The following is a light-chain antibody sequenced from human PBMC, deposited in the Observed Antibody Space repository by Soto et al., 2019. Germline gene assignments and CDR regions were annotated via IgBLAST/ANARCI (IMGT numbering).Light chain of an antibody. CDR2: GVS. Sequence: QSALTQFASVSGSPGQSITISCTGTSSDVGDYNLVSWYQQHPDKAPKLIIFGVSKRPSGVSNRFSGSKSGNTASLTISGLQAEDEADYYCCSYAGGNTWVVFGGGTKLTVL. J-gene: IGLJ2*01. CDR1: SSDVGDYNL. V-gene: IGLV2-23*02. CDR3: CSYAGGNTWVV.